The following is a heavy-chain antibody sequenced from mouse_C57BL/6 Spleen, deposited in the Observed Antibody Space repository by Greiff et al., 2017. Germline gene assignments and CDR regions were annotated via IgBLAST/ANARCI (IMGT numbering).Heavy chain of an antibody. V-gene: IGHV1-50*01. CDR2: IDPSDSYT. Sequence: QVQLQQPGAELVKPGASVKLSCKASGYTFTSYWMQWVKQRPGQGLEWIGEIDPSDSYTNYNQKFKGKATLTVDTSSSTAYMQRSSLTSEDSAVYYCAREGGFDVWGTGTTVTVSS. CDR1: GYTFTSYW. CDR3: AREGGFDV. J-gene: IGHJ1*03.